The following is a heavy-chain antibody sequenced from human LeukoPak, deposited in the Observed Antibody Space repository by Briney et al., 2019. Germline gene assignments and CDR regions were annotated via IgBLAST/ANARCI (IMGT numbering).Heavy chain of an antibody. J-gene: IGHJ4*02. CDR1: GGSFSGYY. CDR2: INHSGST. Sequence: PSETLSLTCAVYGGSFSGYYWSWIRQPPGKGLEWIGEINHSGSTNYNPSLKSRVTISVDTSKNQFSLKLSSVTAADTAVYYCARGRITIFGVVIRAYFDYWGQGTLVTVSS. D-gene: IGHD3-3*01. V-gene: IGHV4-34*01. CDR3: ARGRITIFGVVIRAYFDY.